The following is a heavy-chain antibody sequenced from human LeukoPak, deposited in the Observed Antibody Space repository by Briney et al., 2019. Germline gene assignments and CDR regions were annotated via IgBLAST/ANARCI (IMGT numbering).Heavy chain of an antibody. CDR1: GFTFSSYG. V-gene: IGHV3-30*02. D-gene: IGHD3-10*01. CDR3: AKDRMVRGVPPDY. Sequence: GGSLRLSCAASGFTFSSYGLHWVRQAPGEGLEWVAFIRYDGSNKYYADSVKGRFTISRDNSKNTLYLQMNSLRAEDTAVYYCAKDRMVRGVPPDYWGQGTLVTVSS. CDR2: IRYDGSNK. J-gene: IGHJ4*02.